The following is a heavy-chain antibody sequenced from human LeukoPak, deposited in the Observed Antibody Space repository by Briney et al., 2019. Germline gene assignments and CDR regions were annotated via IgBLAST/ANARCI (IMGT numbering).Heavy chain of an antibody. CDR1: GFTFRNYA. V-gene: IGHV3-23*01. CDR2: ISGSGVNT. D-gene: IGHD2-15*01. J-gene: IGHJ4*02. CDR3: AKDRLVVAGGSSFWDY. Sequence: GGSLRLSCVASGFTFRNYAMSWVRQAPGKGLEWVSTISGSGVNTHYAESVKGRFTISRDNSKNTLYLQMNSLRAEDTAVYYCAKDRLVVAGGSSFWDYWGQGTLVTVSS.